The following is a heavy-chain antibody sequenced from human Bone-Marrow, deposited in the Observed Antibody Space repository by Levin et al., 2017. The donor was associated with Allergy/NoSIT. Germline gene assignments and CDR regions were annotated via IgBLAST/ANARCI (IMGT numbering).Heavy chain of an antibody. CDR1: GFTFSSYA. Sequence: GGSLRLSCAASGFTFSSYAMNWVRQAPGKGLEWVSAISSSGGSTYYADSVKGRFTISRDNSKNTLYLQMSSLRAEDTAVYYCAKVGSSWYWFDPWGQGTLVTVSS. V-gene: IGHV3-23*01. D-gene: IGHD6-13*01. J-gene: IGHJ5*02. CDR2: ISSSGGST. CDR3: AKVGSSWYWFDP.